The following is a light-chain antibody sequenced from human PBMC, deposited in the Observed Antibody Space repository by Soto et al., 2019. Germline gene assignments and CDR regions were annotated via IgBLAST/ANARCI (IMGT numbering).Light chain of an antibody. CDR2: GAS. J-gene: IGKJ3*01. Sequence: EIVMTQSPATLSVSPGERATLSCRASQSLSSNLAWYQQKPGQAPRLLIYGASTRATGIPARFSGSGSGTEFTLTISSLQSEDCAVYYCQQYNNWPPLFGPGTKVDIK. CDR1: QSLSSN. V-gene: IGKV3-15*01. CDR3: QQYNNWPPL.